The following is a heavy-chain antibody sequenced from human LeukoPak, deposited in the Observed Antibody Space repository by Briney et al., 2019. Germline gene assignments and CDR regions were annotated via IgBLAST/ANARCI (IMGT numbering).Heavy chain of an antibody. CDR3: ARETRWELLQPVSAFDI. Sequence: ASVKVSCKASGYTFTGYYMHWVRQAPGQGLEWMGWINPNSGGTNYAQKFQGRVTMTRDTSISTAYMELSRLRSDDTAVYYCARETRWELLQPVSAFDIWGQGTMVTASS. J-gene: IGHJ3*02. D-gene: IGHD1-26*01. V-gene: IGHV1-2*02. CDR1: GYTFTGYY. CDR2: INPNSGGT.